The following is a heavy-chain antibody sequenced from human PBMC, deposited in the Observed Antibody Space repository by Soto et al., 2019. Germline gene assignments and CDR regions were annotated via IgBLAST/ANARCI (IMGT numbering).Heavy chain of an antibody. CDR1: GYTFTTYA. CDR3: ARAGAVPAYFNY. CDR2: INAGNGNT. V-gene: IGHV1-3*01. D-gene: IGHD6-19*01. J-gene: IGHJ4*02. Sequence: SVKASCKASGYTFTTYAMHWVRQAPGQRLEWMGWINAGNGNTNNSQKFQGRVTITRDTSASTAYMELRSLRSEHTALYYCARAGAVPAYFNYLGRGTLVTVSS.